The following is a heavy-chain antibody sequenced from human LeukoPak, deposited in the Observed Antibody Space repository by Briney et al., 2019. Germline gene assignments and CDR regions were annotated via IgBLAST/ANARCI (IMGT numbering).Heavy chain of an antibody. D-gene: IGHD3-22*01. Sequence: SVKVSCKASGGTFSSYAISWVRQAPGQGLEWMGGIIPIFGTANYAQKFQGRVTITADKSTSTAYMELSSLRSEDTAVYYCVGDSSGLSAFDIWGQGTMVTVSS. CDR3: VGDSSGLSAFDI. CDR1: GGTFSSYA. J-gene: IGHJ3*02. CDR2: IIPIFGTA. V-gene: IGHV1-69*06.